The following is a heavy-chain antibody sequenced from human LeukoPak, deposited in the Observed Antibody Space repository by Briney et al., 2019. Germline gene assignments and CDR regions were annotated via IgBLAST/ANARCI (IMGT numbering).Heavy chain of an antibody. D-gene: IGHD3-3*01. CDR1: GFTFDDYT. V-gene: IGHV3-43*01. CDR2: ISWDGGST. CDR3: ARVGLGITIFGVVKNAFDI. Sequence: GGSLRLSCAASGFTFDDYTMHWVRQAPGKGLEWVSLISWDGGSTHYADSVKGRFTISRDNSKNSLYLQMNSLRAEDTAVYYCARVGLGITIFGVVKNAFDIWGQGTMVTVSS. J-gene: IGHJ3*02.